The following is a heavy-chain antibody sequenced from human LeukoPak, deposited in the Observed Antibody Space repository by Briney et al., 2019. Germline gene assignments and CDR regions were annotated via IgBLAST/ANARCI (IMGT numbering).Heavy chain of an antibody. CDR2: INPNSGGT. J-gene: IGHJ5*02. Sequence: GASVKVSCKASGYTFTGYYMHWVRQAPGQGLEWMGRINPNSGGTNYAQKFQGRVTMTRDTSISTAYMELSRLRSDDTAVYYCGCGSSWYGYSWFDPWGQGTLVTVSS. D-gene: IGHD6-13*01. CDR3: GCGSSWYGYSWFDP. V-gene: IGHV1-2*06. CDR1: GYTFTGYY.